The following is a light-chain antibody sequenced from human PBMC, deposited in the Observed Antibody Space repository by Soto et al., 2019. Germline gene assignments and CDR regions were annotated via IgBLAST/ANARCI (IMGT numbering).Light chain of an antibody. CDR2: DAS. J-gene: IGKJ1*01. V-gene: IGKV3-20*01. CDR3: QQFHSFPWT. Sequence: EIVLTQSPGTLSLSPGERATLSCRASQSVSSSHLAWYQQKPGQAPRLLIYDASNRATGIPARFSGSGSGTKFTLTVSSLQPDDFATFYCQQFHSFPWTFGQGTKVDIK. CDR1: QSVSSSH.